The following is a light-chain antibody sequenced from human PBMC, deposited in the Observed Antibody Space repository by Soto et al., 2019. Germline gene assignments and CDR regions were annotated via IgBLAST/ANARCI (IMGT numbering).Light chain of an antibody. CDR1: QFVSTN. Sequence: EIVMTQSPATLSVSPGERATLSCRASQFVSTNLAWYQQKPGQAPRLLIHGTSTRATDIPARFSGSGSGTEFTLTISSLQPDDFATYYCQHYNSYSEAFGQGTKVDIK. CDR3: QHYNSYSEA. CDR2: GTS. J-gene: IGKJ1*01. V-gene: IGKV3-15*01.